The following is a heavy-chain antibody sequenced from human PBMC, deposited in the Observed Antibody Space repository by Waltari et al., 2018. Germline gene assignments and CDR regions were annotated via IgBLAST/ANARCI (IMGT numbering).Heavy chain of an antibody. V-gene: IGHV1-2*02. Sequence: QVQLVQSGAEVKKPGASVKVSCTASGYTFTGYYMPWVRQAPGQGLEWMGWINPNSGGTNYAQKFQGRVTMTRDTSINTAYMELSRLRSDDTAVYYCARRAKGSLRFLEWPLGYWGQGTLVTVSS. CDR3: ARRAKGSLRFLEWPLGY. J-gene: IGHJ4*02. CDR1: GYTFTGYY. D-gene: IGHD3-3*01. CDR2: INPNSGGT.